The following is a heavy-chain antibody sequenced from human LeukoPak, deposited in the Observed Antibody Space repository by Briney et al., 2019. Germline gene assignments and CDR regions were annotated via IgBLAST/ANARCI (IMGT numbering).Heavy chain of an antibody. CDR1: GGSTSSYY. J-gene: IGHJ4*02. CDR3: ASATGSPGIAAAGRRYYFDY. CDR2: IYYSGST. Sequence: PSETLSLTCTVSGGSTSSYYWSWIRQPPGKGLEWIGYIYYSGSTNYNPSLKSRVTISVDTSKNQFSLKLSSVTAADTAVYYCASATGSPGIAAAGRRYYFDYWGQGTLVTVSS. D-gene: IGHD6-13*01. V-gene: IGHV4-59*01.